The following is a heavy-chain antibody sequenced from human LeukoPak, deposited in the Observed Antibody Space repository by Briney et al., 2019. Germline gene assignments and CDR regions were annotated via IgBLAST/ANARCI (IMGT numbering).Heavy chain of an antibody. V-gene: IGHV3-23*01. J-gene: IGHJ4*02. D-gene: IGHD6-13*01. CDR2: ISGSGGST. CDR3: ATHHLRIAAAGHFDY. CDR1: GFTFSGYA. Sequence: PGGSLRLSCAASGFTFSGYAMSWVRQAPGKGLEWVSAISGSGGSTYYADSVKGRFTISRDNSKNTLYLQMNSLRAEDTAVYYCATHHLRIAAAGHFDYWGQGTLVTVSS.